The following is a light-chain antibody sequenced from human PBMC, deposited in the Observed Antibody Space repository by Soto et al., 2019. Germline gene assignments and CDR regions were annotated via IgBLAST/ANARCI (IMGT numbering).Light chain of an antibody. CDR2: DAS. V-gene: IGKV3-11*01. CDR1: QSVSSY. Sequence: EIVLTQSPATLSLSPGERATLSCRASQSVSSYLAWYQQKPGQAPRLLIYDASNRATGIPARFSGSGSGTDFTLTIISLEPEDFAVYYCQPRSNWPPYTFGQGTKLEIK. J-gene: IGKJ2*01. CDR3: QPRSNWPPYT.